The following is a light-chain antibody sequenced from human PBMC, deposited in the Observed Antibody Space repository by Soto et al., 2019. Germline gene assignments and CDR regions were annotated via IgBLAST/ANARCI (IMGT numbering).Light chain of an antibody. CDR3: LQLNLYPWP. CDR1: QSITTW. CDR2: DVS. V-gene: IGKV1-5*01. Sequence: DIQMTQSPSAVSAYVRGSVTITCRASQSITTWLSWYQQRPGKAPKLLIYDVSSLQSVVPSRFSGSGSGTEFTLTTSGLKPKDVVPYYCLQLNLYPWPFGQGTRWIS. J-gene: IGKJ1*01.